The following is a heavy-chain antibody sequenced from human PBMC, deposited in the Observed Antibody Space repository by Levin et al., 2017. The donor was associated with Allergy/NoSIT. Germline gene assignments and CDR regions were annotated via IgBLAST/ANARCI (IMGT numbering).Heavy chain of an antibody. V-gene: IGHV3-30*04. D-gene: IGHD6-13*01. CDR1: GFTFSTYP. CDR2: ISDDGRDK. CDR3: ARDGVIAAATYYFDF. J-gene: IGHJ4*01. Sequence: LSLTCAASGFTFSTYPMHWVRQAPGKGLEWVAVISDDGRDKHYADSVKGRFTISRDNSKNTLYLQVNSLRAEDTAVYHCARDGVIAAATYYFDFWGHGTLVTVSS.